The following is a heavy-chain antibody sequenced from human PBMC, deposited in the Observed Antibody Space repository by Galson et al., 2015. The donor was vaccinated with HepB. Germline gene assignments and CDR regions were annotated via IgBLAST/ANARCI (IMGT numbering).Heavy chain of an antibody. CDR3: ARVLVRGVIKITDYWFDP. CDR2: ISNSSIYT. D-gene: IGHD3-10*01. J-gene: IGHJ5*02. V-gene: IGHV3-11*05. Sequence: SLRLSCAASGFTFSDYYLSWLRQAPGKGLEWVSYISNSSIYTNYADSVKGRFTISRDNAKNSLYLQMNSLRAEDTAVYYCARVLVRGVIKITDYWFDPWGQGTLVTVSS. CDR1: GFTFSDYY.